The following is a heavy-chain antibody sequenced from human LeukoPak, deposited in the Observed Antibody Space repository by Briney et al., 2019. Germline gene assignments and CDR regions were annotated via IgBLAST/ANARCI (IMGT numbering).Heavy chain of an antibody. Sequence: SETLSLTCTVSGGSISSSSYYWGWIRQPPGKGLEWIGSIYYSGSTYYNPSLKSRVTISVDTSKNQFSLKLSSVTAADTAVYYCARSPIAHWDYWGQGTLVTVSS. CDR2: IYYSGST. D-gene: IGHD6-13*01. CDR3: ARSPIAHWDY. CDR1: GGSISSSSYY. J-gene: IGHJ4*02. V-gene: IGHV4-39*07.